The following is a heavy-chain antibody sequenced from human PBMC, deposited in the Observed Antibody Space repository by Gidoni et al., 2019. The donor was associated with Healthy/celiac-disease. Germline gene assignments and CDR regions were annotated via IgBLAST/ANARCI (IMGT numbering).Heavy chain of an antibody. CDR2: INHSGST. CDR1: GGSFSGYY. J-gene: IGHJ5*02. Sequence: QVQLQQWGAGLLKPSETLSLTCAVYGGSFSGYYWSWIRQPPGKGLEWIGEINHSGSTNYNPSLKSRVTISVDTSKNQFSLKLSSVTAADTAVYYCARTYYDFWSGYSVRKYNWFDPWGQGTLVTVSS. V-gene: IGHV4-34*01. D-gene: IGHD3-3*01. CDR3: ARTYYDFWSGYSVRKYNWFDP.